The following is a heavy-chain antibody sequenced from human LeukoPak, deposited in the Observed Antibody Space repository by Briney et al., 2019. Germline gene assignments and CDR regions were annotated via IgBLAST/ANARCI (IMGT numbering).Heavy chain of an antibody. Sequence: GGSLRLSCAASGFTFSNYAMTWVRQAPGKGLEWVSSISGSGGNTDYADSVKGRFTISRDSSKNTLYLQLNSLRAEDTAVYYCAKGSSSSSGRPDCWGQGTLVTDSS. V-gene: IGHV3-23*01. CDR3: AKGSSSSSGRPDC. D-gene: IGHD6-6*01. CDR1: GFTFSNYA. CDR2: ISGSGGNT. J-gene: IGHJ4*02.